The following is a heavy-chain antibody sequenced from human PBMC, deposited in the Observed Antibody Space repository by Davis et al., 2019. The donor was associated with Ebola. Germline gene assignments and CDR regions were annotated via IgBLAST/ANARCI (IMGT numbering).Heavy chain of an antibody. CDR1: GYTFTGYY. J-gene: IGHJ5*02. Sequence: AASVKVSCKASGYTFTGYYMHWVRQAPGQGLEWMGWINPNSGGTNYAQKFQGRVTITADKSTSTAYMELSSLRSEDTAVYYCARTCSGGSCPSYWFDPWGQGTLVTVSS. CDR2: INPNSGGT. V-gene: IGHV1-2*02. D-gene: IGHD2-15*01. CDR3: ARTCSGGSCPSYWFDP.